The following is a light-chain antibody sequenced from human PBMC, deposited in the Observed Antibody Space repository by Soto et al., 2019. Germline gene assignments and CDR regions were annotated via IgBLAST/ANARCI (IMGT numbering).Light chain of an antibody. Sequence: QSALTQPASVSGSPGQSITISCTGTSSDVGSYNYVSWYQQHPGKAPKLMIYEGSNRPPGVSSRFSGSKSGNTASLTISGLQAEDEADYYCSSYTTSSIVFGTGTKVTVL. V-gene: IGLV2-14*01. CDR2: EGS. CDR1: SSDVGSYNY. J-gene: IGLJ1*01. CDR3: SSYTTSSIV.